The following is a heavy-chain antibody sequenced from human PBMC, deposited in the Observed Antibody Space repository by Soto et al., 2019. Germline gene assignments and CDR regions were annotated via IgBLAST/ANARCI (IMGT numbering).Heavy chain of an antibody. Sequence: GWSLRLSCSASVFTCSSYSRHWCRQAPGKGLEWVAVISYDGSKKYCGDSVKGRFTISRDNSKNTLYLQMNSLRAEDTAVYYCAKERFCSSTSCYPSPPLYWGQGTLVTVSS. J-gene: IGHJ1*01. CDR3: AKERFCSSTSCYPSPPLY. CDR2: ISYDGSKK. CDR1: VFTCSSYS. V-gene: IGHV3-30*18. D-gene: IGHD2-2*01.